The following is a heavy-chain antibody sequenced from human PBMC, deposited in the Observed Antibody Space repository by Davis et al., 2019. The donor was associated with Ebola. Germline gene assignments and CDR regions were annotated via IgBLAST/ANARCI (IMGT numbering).Heavy chain of an antibody. Sequence: GESLKISCAPSGVTVSANYMTWVRQAPGKGLEWVSILYSGAGGSTYYADSVRGQFTISGDTLKNTLYLQMSNLRVEDTAVYYCARGRFGDGVYWGQGTQVTVSS. CDR2: LYSGAGGST. V-gene: IGHV3-53*01. J-gene: IGHJ4*02. CDR3: ARGRFGDGVY. CDR1: GVTVSANY. D-gene: IGHD2-21*02.